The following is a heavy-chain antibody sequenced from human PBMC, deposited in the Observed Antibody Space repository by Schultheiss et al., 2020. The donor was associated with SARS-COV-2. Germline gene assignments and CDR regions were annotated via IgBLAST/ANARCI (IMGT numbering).Heavy chain of an antibody. CDR1: GFTFSSYG. J-gene: IGHJ4*02. CDR3: ARDGGGRYSYARDY. V-gene: IGHV3-21*01. D-gene: IGHD5-18*01. CDR2: ISSSSSYI. Sequence: GGSLRLSCAASGFTFSSYGMHWVRQAPGKGLEWVSSISSSSSYIYYADSVKGRFTISRDNAKNSLYLQMNSLRAEDTAVYYCARDGGGRYSYARDYWGQGTLVTVSS.